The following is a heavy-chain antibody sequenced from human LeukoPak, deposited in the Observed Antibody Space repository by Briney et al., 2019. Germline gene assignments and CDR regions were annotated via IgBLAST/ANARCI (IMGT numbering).Heavy chain of an antibody. CDR2: ISSSSSTI. CDR3: ARAPPTSIDY. V-gene: IGHV3-48*01. Sequence: PGRSLRLSCAASGFTFSSYSMNWVRQAPGKGLEWVSYISSSSSTIYYADSVKGRFTISRDNAKNSLYLQMNSLRAEDTAVYYCARAPPTSIDYWGQGTLVTVSS. J-gene: IGHJ4*02. CDR1: GFTFSSYS.